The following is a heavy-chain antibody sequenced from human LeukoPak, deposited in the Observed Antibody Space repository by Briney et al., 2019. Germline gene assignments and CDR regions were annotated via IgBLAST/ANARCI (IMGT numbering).Heavy chain of an antibody. CDR2: FDPEDGES. V-gene: IGHV1-24*01. CDR3: ATALSGSYGLIDY. Sequence: ASVKVSCKVSGYTLTELSMHWVRQAPGKGLEWMGGFDPEDGESIYAQKFQGRVTMTEDTSTDTAYMELSSLRSEDTAVYYCATALSGSYGLIDYWGQGTLVTVSS. CDR1: GYTLTELS. J-gene: IGHJ4*02. D-gene: IGHD1-26*01.